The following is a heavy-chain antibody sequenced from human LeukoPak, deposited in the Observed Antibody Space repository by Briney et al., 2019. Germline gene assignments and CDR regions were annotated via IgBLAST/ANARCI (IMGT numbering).Heavy chain of an antibody. J-gene: IGHJ1*01. CDR1: GFTVSSNY. D-gene: IGHD2-2*01. V-gene: IGHV3-23*01. CDR2: MSGSGGST. Sequence: GGSLRLSCAASGFTVSSNYMSWVRQAPGKGMEWVSGMSGSGGSTYHANSVKGRFTISRDNSKNTVYLKMNSLRAEDPAVDYCAKDRIGEAAMGAFQYWGQGTLVTASS. CDR3: AKDRIGEAAMGAFQY.